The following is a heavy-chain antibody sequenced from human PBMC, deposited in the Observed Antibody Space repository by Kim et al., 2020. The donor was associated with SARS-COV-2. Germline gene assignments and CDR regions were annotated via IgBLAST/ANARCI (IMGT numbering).Heavy chain of an antibody. CDR2: ISSSSSTI. D-gene: IGHD6-13*01. Sequence: GGSLRLSCAASGFTFSSYSMNWVRQAPGKGLEWVSYISSSSSTIYYADAVKGRFTISRDNAKNSLYLQMISLRDEDTAVYYCSRTMFSSTWSDCYYYGM. J-gene: IGHJ6*01. CDR1: GFTFSSYS. CDR3: SRTMFSSTWSDCYYYGM. V-gene: IGHV3-48*02.